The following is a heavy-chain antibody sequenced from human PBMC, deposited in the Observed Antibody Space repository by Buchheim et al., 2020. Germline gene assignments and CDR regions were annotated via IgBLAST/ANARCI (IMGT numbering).Heavy chain of an antibody. CDR1: GYSFTSYW. CDR2: IDPSDSYT. J-gene: IGHJ5*02. D-gene: IGHD2-15*01. Sequence: EVQLVQSGAEVKKPGESLRISCKGSGYSFTSYWISWVRQMPGKGLEWMGRIDPSDSYTNYSPSFQGHVTISADKSISTAYLQWSSLKASDAAMYYCARRVVVVAATITNWFDPWGQGTL. V-gene: IGHV5-10-1*03. CDR3: ARRVVVVAATITNWFDP.